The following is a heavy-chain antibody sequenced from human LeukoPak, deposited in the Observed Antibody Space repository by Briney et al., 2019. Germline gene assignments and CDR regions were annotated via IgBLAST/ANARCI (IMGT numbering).Heavy chain of an antibody. CDR1: GGSFSGYY. Sequence: PETLSLTCAVYGGSFSGYYWSWIRQPPGKGLEWIGEISRSGTTYHNPSLMSRLTISVDSSKKQFSLKLSSVTAADTAVYYCARNGGYSNGWGRYYYYMDVWGIGTTVTV. V-gene: IGHV4-34*01. D-gene: IGHD6-19*01. CDR2: ISRSGTT. CDR3: ARNGGYSNGWGRYYYYMDV. J-gene: IGHJ6*03.